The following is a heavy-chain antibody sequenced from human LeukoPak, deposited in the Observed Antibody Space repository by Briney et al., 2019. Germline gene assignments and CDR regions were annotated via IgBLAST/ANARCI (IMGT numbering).Heavy chain of an antibody. D-gene: IGHD6-19*01. CDR1: GFTFSSYA. J-gene: IGHJ6*02. CDR2: ISYDGSNK. V-gene: IGHV3-30-3*01. CDR3: ARVYKAVAGDYYGMDV. Sequence: GGSLRLSCAASGFTFSSYAMHWVRQAPGKGLEWEAVISYDGSNKYYADSVKGRFTICRDNFKNTLYLQMNSLRAEDTAVYYCARVYKAVAGDYYGMDVWGQGTTVTVSS.